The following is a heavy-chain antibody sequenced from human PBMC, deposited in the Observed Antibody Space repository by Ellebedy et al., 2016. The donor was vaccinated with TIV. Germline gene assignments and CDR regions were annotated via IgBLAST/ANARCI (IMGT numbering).Heavy chain of an antibody. V-gene: IGHV1-46*01. CDR3: ARGDNYYYDSSGYYYTY. CDR2: INPTTGNS. J-gene: IGHJ4*02. D-gene: IGHD3-22*01. Sequence: ASVKVSCKASGYTFTSYYFYWVRQAPGQGLEWMGIINPTTGNSNYAQKFQGRVTMTRDKSTSTVYMELSSLRSEDTAVYYCARGDNYYYDSSGYYYTYWGQGTLVTVSS. CDR1: GYTFTSYY.